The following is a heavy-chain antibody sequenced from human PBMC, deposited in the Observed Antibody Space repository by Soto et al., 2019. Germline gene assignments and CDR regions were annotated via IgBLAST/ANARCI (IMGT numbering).Heavy chain of an antibody. CDR3: AKIHDYGDYEDYYYYYMDV. CDR1: GFTFSSYG. D-gene: IGHD4-17*01. V-gene: IGHV3-30*18. Sequence: GGSLRLSCAASGFTFSSYGMHWVRQAPVKGLEWVAVISYDGSNKYYADSVKGRFTISRDNSKNTLYLQMNSLRAEDTAVYYCAKIHDYGDYEDYYYYYMDVWGKGTTVTVSS. CDR2: ISYDGSNK. J-gene: IGHJ6*03.